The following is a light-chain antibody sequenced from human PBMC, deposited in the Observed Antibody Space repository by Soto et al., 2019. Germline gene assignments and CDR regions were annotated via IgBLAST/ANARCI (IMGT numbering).Light chain of an antibody. V-gene: IGKV1-5*03. CDR1: QSISNW. Sequence: DIQMTQSPSTLSASVGDRVTITCRASQSISNWLAWYQQKPGKAPNLLIYKASNLESGVPSRFSGSGSGTEFTLTISSLQPDDFATYYCQMYNGTFGPGTKV. CDR3: QMYNGT. J-gene: IGKJ1*01. CDR2: KAS.